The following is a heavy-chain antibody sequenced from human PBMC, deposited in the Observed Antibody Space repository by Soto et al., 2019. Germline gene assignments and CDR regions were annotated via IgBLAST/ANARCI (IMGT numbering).Heavy chain of an antibody. V-gene: IGHV4-31*03. CDR2: LYYSGIT. CDR3: ACLGYKWRYVDY. Sequence: SETLSLTCTVSGASIRSDNNYWSWIRQHPGKGLEWIGYLYYSGITYYNPSLRSRLTMSVDTSKNQFSLNLTSVTAADTAIYYCACLGYKWRYVDYWGQGTLVTVAS. CDR1: GASIRSDNNY. J-gene: IGHJ4*02. D-gene: IGHD1-20*01.